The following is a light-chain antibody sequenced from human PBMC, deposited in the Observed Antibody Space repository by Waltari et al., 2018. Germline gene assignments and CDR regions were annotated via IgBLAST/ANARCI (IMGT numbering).Light chain of an antibody. J-gene: IGLJ3*02. Sequence: QTVVTQEPSLSVSPGGTVPLPFAFRSGPVSPTSYARWYRQIPGQPPRTLVYKTNTRSSGVPDRFSGSILGNKVALTITGAQADDESDYYCLLYMGSGIWVFGGGTKLTVL. CDR3: LLYMGSGIWV. CDR1: SGPVSPTSY. V-gene: IGLV8-61*01. CDR2: KTN.